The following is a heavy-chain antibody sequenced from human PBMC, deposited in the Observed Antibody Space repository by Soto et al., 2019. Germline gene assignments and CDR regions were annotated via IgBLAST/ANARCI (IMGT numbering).Heavy chain of an antibody. D-gene: IGHD3-22*01. CDR1: GVSIGSGGYY. CDR2: IYYTGST. CDR3: VRRYYYDKRGFSGFDY. J-gene: IGHJ4*02. Sequence: QVHLQESGPGLVKSSQTLSLTCNVSGVSIGSGGYYWSWIRQPPGKGLEWVGYIYYTGSTSYSPSLESRITISFYMSTNQVFLKLASVTAADTAVYYCVRRYYYDKRGFSGFDYWGQGTLVTVSS. V-gene: IGHV4-30-4*01.